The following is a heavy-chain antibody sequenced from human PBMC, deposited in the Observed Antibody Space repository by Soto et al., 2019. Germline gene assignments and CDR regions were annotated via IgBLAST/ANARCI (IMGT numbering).Heavy chain of an antibody. D-gene: IGHD6-13*01. CDR1: GGSICSHH. CDR2: IHDSGST. J-gene: IGHJ4*02. V-gene: IGHV4-59*11. Sequence: QVQLQESGPGLVKPSETLSLTCTVSGGSICSHHWSWIRQPPGKGPECIGSIHDSGSTTYNPSLKSRVTISVDTSKNQFSLSMTSVSAADTAVYYCARGGASSIWLDYWGQGILVTVSS. CDR3: ARGGASSIWLDY.